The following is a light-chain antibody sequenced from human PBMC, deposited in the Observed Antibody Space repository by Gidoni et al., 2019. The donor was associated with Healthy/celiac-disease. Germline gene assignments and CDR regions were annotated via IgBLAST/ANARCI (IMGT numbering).Light chain of an antibody. V-gene: IGKV1-5*03. Sequence: IQMTQSPSTLSASVGDRVTITCRASQSISSWLAWYQQKPGKAPKLLIYKASSLESGVPSRFSGSGSGTEFTITISSLQPDDFATYYCQQYNSYSYTFGQXTKLEIK. CDR2: KAS. CDR3: QQYNSYSYT. CDR1: QSISSW. J-gene: IGKJ2*01.